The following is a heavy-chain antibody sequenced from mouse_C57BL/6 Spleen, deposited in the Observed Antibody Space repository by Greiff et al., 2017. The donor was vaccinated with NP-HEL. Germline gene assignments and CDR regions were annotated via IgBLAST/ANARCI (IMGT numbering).Heavy chain of an antibody. D-gene: IGHD2-3*01. CDR1: GFSLTSYG. CDR2: IWGDGGT. CDR3: AAHGYYYFDY. Sequence: VQLKESGPGLVAPSQSLSITCTVSGFSLTSYGVSWVRQPPGKGLEWLGVIWGDGGTNYHSALISRLSISNNNSKTHDFLKLNSLQTDDAATYCCAAHGYYYFDYWGQGTTLTVSS. J-gene: IGHJ2*01. V-gene: IGHV2-3*01.